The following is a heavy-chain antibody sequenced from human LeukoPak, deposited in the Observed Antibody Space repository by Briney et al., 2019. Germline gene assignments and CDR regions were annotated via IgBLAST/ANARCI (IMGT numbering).Heavy chain of an antibody. CDR2: INHSGST. CDR3: ARDTGYSSSWYLRYDAFDI. D-gene: IGHD6-13*01. J-gene: IGHJ3*02. Sequence: SETLSPTCAVYGGSFSGYYWSWIRQPPGKGLEWIGEINHSGSTNYNPSLKSRVTISVDTSKNQSSLKLSSATAADTAVYYCARDTGYSSSWYLRYDAFDIWGQGTMVTVSS. V-gene: IGHV4-34*01. CDR1: GGSFSGYY.